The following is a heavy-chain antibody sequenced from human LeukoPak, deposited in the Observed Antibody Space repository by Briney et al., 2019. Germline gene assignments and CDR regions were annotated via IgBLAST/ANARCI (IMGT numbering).Heavy chain of an antibody. CDR2: IIPIFGTA. CDR1: GGTFSSYA. J-gene: IGHJ6*02. V-gene: IGHV1-69*13. CDR3: ARGATIFGVVTDHYGMDV. D-gene: IGHD3-3*01. Sequence: SVKVSCKASGGTFSSYAISWVRQAPGQGLEWMGGIIPIFGTANYAQKFQGRVTITVDESTSTAYMELSSLRSEDTAVYYCARGATIFGVVTDHYGMDVWGQGTTVTVSS.